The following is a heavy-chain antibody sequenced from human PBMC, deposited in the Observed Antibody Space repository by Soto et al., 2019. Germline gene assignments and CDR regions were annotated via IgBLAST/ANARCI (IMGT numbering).Heavy chain of an antibody. CDR2: IYATGTT. D-gene: IGHD1-1*01. CDR1: GASISGFY. V-gene: IGHV4-4*07. CDR3: VRDGTKTLRDWFDP. J-gene: IGHJ5*02. Sequence: PSETLSLTCTVSGASISGFYWSWIRKSAGKGLEWIGRIYATGTTDYNPSLKSRVMMSVDTSKKQFSLKLRSVTAADPAVYYCVRDGTKTLRDWFDPWGQGMSVTVSS.